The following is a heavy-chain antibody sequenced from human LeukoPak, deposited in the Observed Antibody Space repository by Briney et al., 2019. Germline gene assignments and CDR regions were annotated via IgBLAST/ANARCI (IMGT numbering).Heavy chain of an antibody. CDR1: GGTFSSYA. V-gene: IGHV1-69*13. D-gene: IGHD1-26*01. CDR2: IIPIFGTA. CDR3: ARDWEDAFDI. Sequence: GASVKVSCKASGGTFSSYAISWVRQAPGQGLEWMGGIIPIFGTANYAQKFQGRVTITADESTSTAYMELSGLRSEDTAVYYCARDWEDAFDIWGQGTMVTVSS. J-gene: IGHJ3*02.